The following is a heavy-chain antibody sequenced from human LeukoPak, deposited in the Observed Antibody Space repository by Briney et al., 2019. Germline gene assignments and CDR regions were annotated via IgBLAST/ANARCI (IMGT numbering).Heavy chain of an antibody. D-gene: IGHD6-13*01. CDR1: GFTFSRFW. CDR2: IKEDGSEK. V-gene: IGHV3-7*04. CDR3: ARDISPEKGQQLAN. Sequence: GGSLRLSCAASGFTFSRFWMSWVRQAPGKGLEYVAHIKEDGSEKYYVDSVKGRFTISRDNAKNSLYLQMSSLRVEDTAVYYCARDISPEKGQQLANWGQGTQVTVSS. J-gene: IGHJ4*01.